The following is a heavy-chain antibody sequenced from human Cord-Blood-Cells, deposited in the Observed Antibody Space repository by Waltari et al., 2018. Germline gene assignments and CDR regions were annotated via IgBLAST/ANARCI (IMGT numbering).Heavy chain of an antibody. CDR2: IYSGGST. Sequence: EVQLVESGGGLIQPGGSLRPSCAAPGFPVSSNYMSWVRKATGKGLEWVSVIYSGGSTYYADSVKGRFTISRDNSKNTLYLQMNSLRAEDTAVYYCARSVGATDYWGQGTLVTVSS. CDR3: ARSVGATDY. V-gene: IGHV3-53*01. D-gene: IGHD1-26*01. CDR1: GFPVSSNY. J-gene: IGHJ4*02.